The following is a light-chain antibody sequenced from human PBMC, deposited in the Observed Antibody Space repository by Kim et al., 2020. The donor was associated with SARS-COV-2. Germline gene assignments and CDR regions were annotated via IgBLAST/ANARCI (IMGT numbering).Light chain of an antibody. CDR2: WAS. CDR3: QQYYSTVT. V-gene: IGKV4-1*01. Sequence: RATINCKSSQSVLYSSNNKTYLGWYQQKPGQPPKLLIYWASIREYGVPDRFSGSGSETDFTLTISSLQAEDVAVYYCQQYYSTVTFGQGTKVDIK. J-gene: IGKJ1*01. CDR1: QSVLYSSNNKTY.